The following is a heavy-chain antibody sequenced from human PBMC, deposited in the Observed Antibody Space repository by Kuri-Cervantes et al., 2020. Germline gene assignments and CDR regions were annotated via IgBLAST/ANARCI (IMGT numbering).Heavy chain of an antibody. V-gene: IGHV3-23*01. J-gene: IGHJ4*02. CDR3: AKDPLGDGYRGYFDY. D-gene: IGHD5-24*01. CDR1: GFTFSSYA. Sequence: SLKISCASSGFTFSSYALSWVRQAPGKGMEWVSAISVSGGSTYYADSVKCRFTISRDNSKNTPYLQINSLSAEDTAVYYGAKDPLGDGYRGYFDYWGQGTLVTVSS. CDR2: ISVSGGST.